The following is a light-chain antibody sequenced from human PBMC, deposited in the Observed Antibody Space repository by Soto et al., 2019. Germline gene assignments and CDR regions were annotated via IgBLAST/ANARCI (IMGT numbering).Light chain of an antibody. V-gene: IGLV2-23*01. J-gene: IGLJ1*01. CDR2: EGS. CDR1: SSDVGSYNL. CDR3: CSYAGSWGV. Sequence: QSALTQPASVSGSPGQSITISCTGTSSDVGSYNLVSWYHQHPGKAPKLMIYEGSKRPSGVSNRFSGSKSGNTASLTISGLQAEDEADYFCCSYAGSWGVFGTGTKVTVL.